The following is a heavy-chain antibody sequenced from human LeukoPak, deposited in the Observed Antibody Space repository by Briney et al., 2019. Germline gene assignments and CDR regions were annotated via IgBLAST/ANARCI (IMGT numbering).Heavy chain of an antibody. Sequence: GGSLRLSCVVSGFIFRDYAMSWVRQAPGEGLEWVAGISDNGGGPYYADSLKGRFTISRDNSKNILYLQMNSLRAEDTAVYYCATDRNEGKYYDYWGQGTLVTVSS. CDR2: ISDNGGGP. V-gene: IGHV3-23*01. D-gene: IGHD2/OR15-2a*01. CDR3: ATDRNEGKYYDY. CDR1: GFIFRDYA. J-gene: IGHJ4*02.